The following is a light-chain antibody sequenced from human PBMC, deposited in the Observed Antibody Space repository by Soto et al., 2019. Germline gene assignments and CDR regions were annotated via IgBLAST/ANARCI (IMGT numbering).Light chain of an antibody. V-gene: IGKV1-39*01. J-gene: IGKJ4*01. CDR2: AAS. CDR1: QSITNF. Sequence: DVQMTQSPSSLSASVGDKLTITSRANQSITNFLNWYQKKPGEAPKLLIYAASRLQSGVPSRFSGSGSGTDFALTINSLQPEDFATYYCQQSYTIPRLSFGGGTKVDIK. CDR3: QQSYTIPRLS.